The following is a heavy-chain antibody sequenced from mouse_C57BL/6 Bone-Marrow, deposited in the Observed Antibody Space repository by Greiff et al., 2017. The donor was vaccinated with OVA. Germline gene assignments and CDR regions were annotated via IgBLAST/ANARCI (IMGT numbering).Heavy chain of an antibody. CDR3: AGGGNYVPFYYFDY. D-gene: IGHD2-1*01. J-gene: IGHJ2*01. V-gene: IGHV1-72*01. Sequence: QVQLQQPGAELVKPGASVKLSCKASGYTFTSYWLHWVKQRPGRGLEWLGRIDPNRGGTKYNEKFKSKATLTVDKPSSTAYMQLSSLTSEDSAVYYGAGGGNYVPFYYFDYWGQGTTLTVSS. CDR2: IDPNRGGT. CDR1: GYTFTSYW.